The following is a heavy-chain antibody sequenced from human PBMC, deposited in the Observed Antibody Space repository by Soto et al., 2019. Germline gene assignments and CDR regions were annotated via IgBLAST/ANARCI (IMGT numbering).Heavy chain of an antibody. CDR1: GGSISSYY. CDR3: ATGGTYFDY. Sequence: QVQLQESDPGLVKPSETLSLTCTVSGGSISSYYCSWIRQAAGKGLEWIGRIHTSGSPNYNPSLKSRVTMSADTSKNQFSLKLTSVTAADTAVYYCATGGTYFDYWGQGTLVTVSS. J-gene: IGHJ4*02. V-gene: IGHV4-4*07. CDR2: IHTSGSP.